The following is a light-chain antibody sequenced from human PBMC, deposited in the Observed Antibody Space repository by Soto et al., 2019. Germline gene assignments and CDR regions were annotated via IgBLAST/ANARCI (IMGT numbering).Light chain of an antibody. CDR1: QSVSSSY. Sequence: EMVLTQSPGTLSLSPGERATLSFRASQSVSSSYLAWYQQKPGQAPRLLIYGASTRATAFPDRFSGSGSGTDFALTISRLEPEDFAVYYCQHYGGSLTFGGGTKVDIK. V-gene: IGKV3-20*01. CDR2: GAS. CDR3: QHYGGSLT. J-gene: IGKJ4*01.